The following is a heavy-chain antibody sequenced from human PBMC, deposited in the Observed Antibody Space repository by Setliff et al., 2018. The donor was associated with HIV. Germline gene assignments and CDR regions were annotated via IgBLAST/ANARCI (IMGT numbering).Heavy chain of an antibody. CDR1: GGSISSYY. Sequence: KPSETLSLTCTVSGGSISSYYWSWIRQPPGKGLEWIGYIHYSGATNYNPSLKSRVTISLDTSRTQFSLRLSSVTAADTAVYYCARQMPIPGIAITPVDYWGQGALVTVSS. V-gene: IGHV4-59*08. D-gene: IGHD5-12*01. CDR3: ARQMPIPGIAITPVDY. CDR2: IHYSGAT. J-gene: IGHJ4*02.